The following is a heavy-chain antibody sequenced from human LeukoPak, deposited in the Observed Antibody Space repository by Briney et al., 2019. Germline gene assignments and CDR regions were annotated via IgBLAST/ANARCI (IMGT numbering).Heavy chain of an antibody. CDR1: GASINSYY. CDR3: ARVRGAMVAHNWLDP. CDR2: IYSSGRT. Sequence: SETLSLTCTVSGASINSYYWSWIRQPPGKGLELIGYIYSSGRTNYNLSLKSRVTISVGTSKNLFSLKLSSMTAADTAVYYCARVRGAMVAHNWLDPWGQGTLVTVSS. J-gene: IGHJ5*02. V-gene: IGHV4-59*01. D-gene: IGHD5-18*01.